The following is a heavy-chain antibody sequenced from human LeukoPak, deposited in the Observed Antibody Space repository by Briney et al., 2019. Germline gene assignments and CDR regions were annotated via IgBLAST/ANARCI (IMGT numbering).Heavy chain of an antibody. V-gene: IGHV3-23*01. CDR3: AKDLIAVAGSDY. Sequence: PGGSLRLSCVASGFTFSKYTMSWVRQAPGKGLEWVSAISGSGGSTYYADSVKGRFTISRDNSKNTLYLQMNSLRAEDTAVYYCAKDLIAVAGSDYWGQGTLVTVSS. CDR1: GFTFSKYT. D-gene: IGHD6-19*01. CDR2: ISGSGGST. J-gene: IGHJ4*02.